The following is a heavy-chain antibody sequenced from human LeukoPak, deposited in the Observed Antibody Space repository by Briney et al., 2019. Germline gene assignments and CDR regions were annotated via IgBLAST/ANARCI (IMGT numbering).Heavy chain of an antibody. V-gene: IGHV3-21*01. CDR1: GFTFSSYS. CDR2: ISSSSSYI. J-gene: IGHJ6*02. D-gene: IGHD2-15*01. Sequence: GGSLRLSCAASGFTFSSYSMNWVRQAPGKGLEWVSSISSSSSYIYYADSVKGRFTISRNNAKNSLYLQMNSLRAEDTAVYYCARDLRDIVVVVAAPHGMDVWGQGTTVTVSS. CDR3: ARDLRDIVVVVAAPHGMDV.